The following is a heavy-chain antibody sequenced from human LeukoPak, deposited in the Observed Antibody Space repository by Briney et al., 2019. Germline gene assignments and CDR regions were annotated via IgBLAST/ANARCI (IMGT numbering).Heavy chain of an antibody. J-gene: IGHJ4*02. V-gene: IGHV1-18*04. CDR3: ARVSNLRYFDWLSHTVPSFDY. CDR1: GYTFTGYY. D-gene: IGHD3-9*01. CDR2: ISAYNGNT. Sequence: GASVKVSCKASGYTFTGYYMHWVRQAPGQGLEWMGWISAYNGNTNYAQKLQGRVTMTTGTSTSTAYMELRSLRSDDTAVYYCARVSNLRYFDWLSHTVPSFDYWGQGTLVTVSS.